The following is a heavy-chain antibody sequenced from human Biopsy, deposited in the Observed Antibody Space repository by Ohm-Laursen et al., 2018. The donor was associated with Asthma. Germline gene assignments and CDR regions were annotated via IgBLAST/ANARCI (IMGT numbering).Heavy chain of an antibody. CDR2: IDYSGTT. CDR3: ARGRGYCRDGNCYNYYFEN. Sequence: PSDTLSLTCTVSGGSISSGGYYWSWIRHHPGSGLEWIGYIDYSGTTYYNPSLKSRVSLSPDTSKNQFSLRLSSLTAADTAVYYCARGRGYCRDGNCYNYYFENWGQGTLVTVSS. CDR1: GGSISSGGYY. D-gene: IGHD2-15*01. J-gene: IGHJ4*02. V-gene: IGHV4-31*03.